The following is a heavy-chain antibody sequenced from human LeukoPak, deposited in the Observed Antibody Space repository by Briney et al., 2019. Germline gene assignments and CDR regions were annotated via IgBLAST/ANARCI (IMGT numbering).Heavy chain of an antibody. CDR1: GGSISSYY. CDR2: IYYSGST. V-gene: IGHV4-59*01. J-gene: IGHJ6*02. Sequence: PSETLSLTCTVSGGSISSYYWSWIRQPPGKGLEWIGYIYYSGSTNYNPSLKSRVTISVDTSKNQFSLKLSSVTAADTAVYYCARETRSSSWLYYYYGMDVWGQGTTVTVSS. D-gene: IGHD6-13*01. CDR3: ARETRSSSWLYYYYGMDV.